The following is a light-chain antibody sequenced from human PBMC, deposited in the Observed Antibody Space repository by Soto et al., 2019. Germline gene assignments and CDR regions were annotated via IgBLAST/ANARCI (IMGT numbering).Light chain of an antibody. CDR1: SSDVGGYNY. CDR2: DVS. CDR3: SSYTSSSPRV. J-gene: IGLJ1*01. V-gene: IGLV2-14*01. Sequence: QSALTQPASVSGSPGQSITISCTGTSSDVGGYNYVSWYQQHPGKAPKLMIYDVSNRPSGVSNRFSGSKSGNTASLTISVLQAEDEAEYYCSSYTSSSPRVFGTGSKFTVL.